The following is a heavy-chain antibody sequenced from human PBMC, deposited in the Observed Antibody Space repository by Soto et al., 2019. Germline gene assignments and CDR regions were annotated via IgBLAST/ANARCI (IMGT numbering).Heavy chain of an antibody. Sequence: PGGSLRLSCAASGFTFSTYGMHWVRQAPGKGLEWVSYISSSSSTIYYADSVKGRFTISRDNAKNSLYLQMNSLRDEDTAVYYCARGLYYYDSRGYWGYWGQGTLVTVSS. CDR1: GFTFSTYG. CDR2: ISSSSSTI. D-gene: IGHD3-22*01. J-gene: IGHJ4*02. V-gene: IGHV3-48*02. CDR3: ARGLYYYDSRGYWGY.